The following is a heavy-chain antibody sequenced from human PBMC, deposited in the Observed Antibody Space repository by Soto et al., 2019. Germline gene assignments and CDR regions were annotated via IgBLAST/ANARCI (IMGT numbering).Heavy chain of an antibody. CDR2: ISDDGSNK. V-gene: IGHV3-30-3*01. J-gene: IGHJ6*02. D-gene: IGHD5-12*01. CDR1: GFTVSSYA. Sequence: QVQLVESGGGVVQPGRSLRLSCAASGFTVSSYAMHWVRQAPGNGLVWVPVISDDGSNKSYSVSVKGRFTISRDNPKNTLELQMNSLRAEDTAGYYCARDYYRFNSGYVFSMDVWGQGTTVTVAS. CDR3: ARDYYRFNSGYVFSMDV.